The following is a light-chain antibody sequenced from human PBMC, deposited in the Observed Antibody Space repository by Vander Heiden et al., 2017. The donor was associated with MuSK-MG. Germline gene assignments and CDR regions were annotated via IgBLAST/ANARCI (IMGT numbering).Light chain of an antibody. CDR2: GKN. J-gene: IGLJ3*02. CDR3: NSRGSSGKHWV. Sequence: SELHQDHAVSVALGQTVSITCPGDSLRSYYASWYQQKPAPAPVRVIYGKNNRPSGIPDRFACSSARKTAYLTITGAQAEEEAYYSGNSRGSSGKHWVFGGGTKLTVL. CDR1: SLRSYY. V-gene: IGLV3-19*01.